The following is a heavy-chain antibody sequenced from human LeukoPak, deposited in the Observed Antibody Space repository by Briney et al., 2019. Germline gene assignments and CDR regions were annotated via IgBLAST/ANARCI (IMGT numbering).Heavy chain of an antibody. J-gene: IGHJ6*02. V-gene: IGHV3-30*04. CDR3: AREGPAIAAASVEQWLLGMDV. CDR1: GFTFSSYA. Sequence: GRSLRLSCAASGFTFSSYAMHWVRQAPGKGLEWVAVISYDGSNKYYADSVKGRFTISRDNSKNTLYLQMNSLRADDTAVYYCAREGPAIAAASVEQWLLGMDVWGQGTTVTVSS. D-gene: IGHD6-13*01. CDR2: ISYDGSNK.